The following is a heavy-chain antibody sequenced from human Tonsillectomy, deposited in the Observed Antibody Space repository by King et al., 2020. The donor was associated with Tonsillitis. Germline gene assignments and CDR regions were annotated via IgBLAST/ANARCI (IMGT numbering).Heavy chain of an antibody. CDR3: TRALGAGYYDSSGYYY. J-gene: IGHJ4*02. V-gene: IGHV3-49*04. CDR1: GFTFGDYG. D-gene: IGHD3-22*01. Sequence: VQLVESGGGLVQPGRSLRLSCTGSGFTFGDYGMSWVRQAPGKGLEWVGFIRRKAYGGTTEYAASVKGRFTISRDDSKSIAYLQMNSLKTEDTAVYYCTRALGAGYYDSSGYYYWGQGTLVTVSS. CDR2: IRRKAYGGTT.